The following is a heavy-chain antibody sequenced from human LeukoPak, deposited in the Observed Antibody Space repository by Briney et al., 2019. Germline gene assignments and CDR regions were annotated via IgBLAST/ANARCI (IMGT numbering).Heavy chain of an antibody. D-gene: IGHD4-23*01. CDR3: ARVTLGYYYMDV. CDR2: IIPIFGIT. J-gene: IGHJ6*03. V-gene: IGHV1-69*10. Sequence: ASVKVSCKASGYTFTSYGISWVRQAPGLGLEWMGGIIPIFGITNSAQKFQDRVTITADKATSTAYMELSSLRSEDTAVYFCARVTLGYYYMDVWGRGTTVTVSS. CDR1: GYTFTSYG.